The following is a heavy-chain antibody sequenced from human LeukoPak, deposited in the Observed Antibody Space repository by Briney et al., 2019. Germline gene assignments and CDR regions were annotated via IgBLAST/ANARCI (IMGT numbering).Heavy chain of an antibody. CDR2: IYYSGST. D-gene: IGHD4-17*01. CDR1: GGSISRYY. Sequence: SETLSLTCTVSGGSISRYYWSWIRQPPGKGLEWIGYIYYSGSTNYNPSLKSRVTISVDTSKNQFSLKLSSVTAADTAVYYCARGPLRHFDYWGQGTLVTVSS. V-gene: IGHV4-59*01. J-gene: IGHJ4*02. CDR3: ARGPLRHFDY.